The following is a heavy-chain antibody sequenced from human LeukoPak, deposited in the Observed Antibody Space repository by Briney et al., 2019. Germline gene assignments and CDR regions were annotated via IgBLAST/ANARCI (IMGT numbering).Heavy chain of an antibody. CDR1: GFTFSSYA. D-gene: IGHD2-2*01. Sequence: GGSLRLSCAASGFTFSSYAMHWVRQAPGKGLEWVAVISYDGSNKYYPDSVKGRFTISRDNSKNTLYLQMNSLRAEDTAIYYCAKDGDWRPAADWGQGTLVTVSS. CDR3: AKDGDWRPAAD. CDR2: ISYDGSNK. J-gene: IGHJ4*02. V-gene: IGHV3-30*04.